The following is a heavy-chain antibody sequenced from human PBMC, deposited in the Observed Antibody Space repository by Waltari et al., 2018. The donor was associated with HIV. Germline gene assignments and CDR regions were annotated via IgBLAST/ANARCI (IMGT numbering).Heavy chain of an antibody. CDR2: IKGERSEN. CDR3: ARIAAFPRDYAIDF. Sequence: EVQLMESGGGLVQSGGSLRLSCAASGFTLTNYWMSWVRLTPGRWLGWVAYIKGERSENYYMCSAKGRFTISRYKAKNSMFLKMNSLRAEDTTVYYCARIAAFPRDYAIDFWGQGTTVTVSS. V-gene: IGHV3-7*01. CDR1: GFTLTNYW. J-gene: IGHJ6*02. D-gene: IGHD2-21*01.